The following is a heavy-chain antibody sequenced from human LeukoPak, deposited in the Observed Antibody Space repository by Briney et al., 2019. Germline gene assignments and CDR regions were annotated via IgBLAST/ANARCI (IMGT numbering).Heavy chain of an antibody. CDR2: ITDSGGDT. CDR3: AKGSAGSRPYYFDC. CDR1: GFTFTNYA. V-gene: IGHV3-23*01. J-gene: IGHJ4*02. Sequence: PGGSLRLSCAASGFTFTNYAMSWVRQAPGKGLEWISAITDSGGDTYHADSVKGRFTISRDNSKNTLYLQMNSLRADDTAVYHCAKGSAGSRPYYFDCRGQGTLVTVSS. D-gene: IGHD6-13*01.